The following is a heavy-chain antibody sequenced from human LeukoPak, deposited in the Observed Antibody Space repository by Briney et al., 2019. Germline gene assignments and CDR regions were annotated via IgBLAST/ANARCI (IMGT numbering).Heavy chain of an antibody. CDR2: MNPNSGNT. Sequence: ASVKVSCKASGYTFTSYDINWVRQATGQGLEWMGWMNPNSGNTGYAQKFQGRVTMTRNTSISTAYMELSSLRSEDTAVYYCATWSAAVPAYCYYGMDVWGQGTTVTVSS. D-gene: IGHD6-13*01. CDR3: ATWSAAVPAYCYYGMDV. V-gene: IGHV1-8*01. J-gene: IGHJ6*02. CDR1: GYTFTSYD.